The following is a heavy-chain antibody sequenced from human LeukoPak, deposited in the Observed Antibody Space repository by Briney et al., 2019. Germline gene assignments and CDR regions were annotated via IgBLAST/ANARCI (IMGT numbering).Heavy chain of an antibody. D-gene: IGHD4-11*01. Sequence: GASVKVSCKTSGYTFTGYYMHWVRQAPGQGLEWMGWINPNSGGTNYAQKFQGRVIMTRDTSISTAYMELSSLRSDDTAVYYCAREFRAGVTTLNYYYYMDVWGKGTTVTISS. V-gene: IGHV1-2*02. CDR3: AREFRAGVTTLNYYYYMDV. J-gene: IGHJ6*03. CDR1: GYTFTGYY. CDR2: INPNSGGT.